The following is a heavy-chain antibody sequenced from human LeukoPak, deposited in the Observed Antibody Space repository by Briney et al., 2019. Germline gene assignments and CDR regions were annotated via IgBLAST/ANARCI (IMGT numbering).Heavy chain of an antibody. V-gene: IGHV3-23*01. Sequence: GGSLRLSCAASGFTFSSYAMSWVRQAPGKGLEWVSAISGSGGSTYYADSVKGRFTISRDNSKNTLYLQMNGLRAEDTAVYYCAKDRMDTAMLSGLTHYWGQGTLVTVSS. CDR3: AKDRMDTAMLSGLTHY. CDR2: ISGSGGST. CDR1: GFTFSSYA. J-gene: IGHJ4*02. D-gene: IGHD5-18*01.